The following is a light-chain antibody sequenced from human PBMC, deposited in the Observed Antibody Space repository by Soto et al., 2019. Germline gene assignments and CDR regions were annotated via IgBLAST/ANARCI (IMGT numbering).Light chain of an antibody. CDR3: QQYHTSPWT. CDR1: QGISWW. J-gene: IGKJ1*01. CDR2: EAS. V-gene: IGKV1-5*03. Sequence: DIQMTQSPSTLSASVGDSVTISCRASQGISWWEAWFQQKPGKAPKLLISEASNLEGGVPSRFSGSGYGTEFTLTISSLQPDDFASYSCQQYHTSPWTFGQGTKVEIK.